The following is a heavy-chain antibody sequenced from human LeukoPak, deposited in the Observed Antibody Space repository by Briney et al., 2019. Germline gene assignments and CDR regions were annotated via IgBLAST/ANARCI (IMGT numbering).Heavy chain of an antibody. CDR1: GYTFTGCY. Sequence: ASVKVSCKASGYTFTGCYMHWVRQAPGQGLEWMGWINPSSGGTKFAQKFQGRVTMTSDTSISAAYMELSRLRSDDTAVYYCARALGYGSGSYSQPLNWFDPWGQGTLVTVPS. J-gene: IGHJ5*02. V-gene: IGHV1-2*02. D-gene: IGHD3-10*01. CDR3: ARALGYGSGSYSQPLNWFDP. CDR2: INPSSGGT.